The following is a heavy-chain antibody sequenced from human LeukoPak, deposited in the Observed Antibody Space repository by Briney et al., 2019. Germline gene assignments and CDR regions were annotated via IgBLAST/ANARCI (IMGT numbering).Heavy chain of an antibody. J-gene: IGHJ4*02. D-gene: IGHD3-22*01. CDR2: ITGSGDNT. Sequence: GGSLRLSCAASGFTFSSYAMSWVRQAPGQELDWVSAITGSGDNTYHADSVKGRFTISRDNSKNTLYLQMDSLTAEDTAVYYCAKGSSGSRPYYFDYWGQGTLVTVSS. CDR1: GFTFSSYA. CDR3: AKGSSGSRPYYFDY. V-gene: IGHV3-23*01.